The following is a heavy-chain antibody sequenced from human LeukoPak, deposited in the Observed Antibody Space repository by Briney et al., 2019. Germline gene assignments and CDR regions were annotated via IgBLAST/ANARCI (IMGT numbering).Heavy chain of an antibody. J-gene: IGHJ4*02. CDR2: ISGSGGTT. CDR3: AKDGYYESSGYPYFDY. D-gene: IGHD3-22*01. Sequence: GGSLRLSCAASGFTFSSYAMSWVRQAPGKGLEWVSAISGSGGTTHYADSMKGRFTISRDNSKNTLSLQMNSLRAEDTAVYYCAKDGYYESSGYPYFDYWGQGTLVTVSS. CDR1: GFTFSSYA. V-gene: IGHV3-23*01.